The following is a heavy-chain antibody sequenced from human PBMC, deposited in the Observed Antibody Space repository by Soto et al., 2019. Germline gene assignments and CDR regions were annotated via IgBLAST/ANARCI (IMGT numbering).Heavy chain of an antibody. CDR2: IYYSGST. CDR3: ARGGRGQTYYYYGMDV. V-gene: IGHV4-61*01. Sequence: SETLSLTCSVSRGSVSSATYYWNWMRQPPGKPLEWIGYIYYSGSTNYNPSLKSRVTISLDTSNDRFSLRLSSVTAADTAVYYCARGGRGQTYYYYGMDVWGQGTTVTVSS. D-gene: IGHD2-15*01. CDR1: RGSVSSATYY. J-gene: IGHJ6*02.